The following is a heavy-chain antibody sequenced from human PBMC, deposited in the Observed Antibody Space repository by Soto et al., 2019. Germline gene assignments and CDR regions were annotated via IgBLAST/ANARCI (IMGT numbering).Heavy chain of an antibody. D-gene: IGHD2-15*01. Sequence: QVQVVESGGGLVKPGGSLRLSCAASGFTFSDFFMSWVRQAPGKGLEWIAYISGSGSTIRYADSVKGRITISRDNAKNSVALQRNCAGAEDTAVYYCARDGSGEYGSGGKGYYFAYWGLGTLVTVSS. V-gene: IGHV3-11*01. CDR1: GFTFSDFF. J-gene: IGHJ4*02. CDR3: ARDGSGEYGSGGKGYYFAY. CDR2: ISGSGSTI.